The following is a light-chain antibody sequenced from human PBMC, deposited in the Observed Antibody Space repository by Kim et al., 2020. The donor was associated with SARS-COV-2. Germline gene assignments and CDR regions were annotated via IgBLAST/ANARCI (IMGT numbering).Light chain of an antibody. CDR1: QTISSR. J-gene: IGKJ2*01. Sequence: DIQMTQSPSTLSASVGDRVTITCRASQTISSRMAWYQQKPGKAPTLLIYEAASLETGVPSRFSGSRSGTEFTLTISSLQPDDFATYYCQQYNSYSATFGQGTKLEI. CDR3: QQYNSYSAT. V-gene: IGKV1-5*03. CDR2: EAA.